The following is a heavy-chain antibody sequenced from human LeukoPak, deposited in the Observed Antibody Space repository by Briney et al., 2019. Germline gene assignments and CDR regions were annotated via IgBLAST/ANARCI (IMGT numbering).Heavy chain of an antibody. V-gene: IGHV3-23*01. CDR2: ISGSGGST. J-gene: IGHJ4*02. CDR1: GFTLSSYA. D-gene: IGHD3-16*01. CDR3: ASKPYTWEDY. Sequence: GGSLRLSCAASGFTLSSYAMSWVRQAPGKGLEWVSAISGSGGSTYYADSVEGRFTISRDNSENTLYLQMNSLRAEDTAVYYCASKPYTWEDYWGQGTLVTVSS.